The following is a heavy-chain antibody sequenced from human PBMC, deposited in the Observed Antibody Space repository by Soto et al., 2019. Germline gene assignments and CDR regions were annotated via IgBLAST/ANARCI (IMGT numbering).Heavy chain of an antibody. CDR2: ISGSGGNT. Sequence: GGSLRLSCAASGFTFSSYAMSWVRQAPGKGLEWVSAISGSGGNTYYADSVKGRFTISRDNSKNTLYLQMNSLRAEDTAVYYCAKDGTRRTQLYYFDYWGQGTLVTVSS. CDR1: GFTFSSYA. J-gene: IGHJ4*02. CDR3: AKDGTRRTQLYYFDY. V-gene: IGHV3-23*01. D-gene: IGHD1-1*01.